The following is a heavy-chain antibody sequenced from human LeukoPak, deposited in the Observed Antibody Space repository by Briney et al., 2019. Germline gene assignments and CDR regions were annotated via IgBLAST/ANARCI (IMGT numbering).Heavy chain of an antibody. J-gene: IGHJ4*02. V-gene: IGHV1-2*02. CDR3: ARVYQPSPTVVVPAATTFSFDY. CDR2: INPNSGGT. D-gene: IGHD2-2*01. CDR1: GYTFTGYY. Sequence: ASVKVSCKASGYTFTGYYMHWVRQAPGQGLEWMGWINPNSGGTNYAQKFQGRVTMTRDTSISTAYMELSRLRSDDTAVYYCARVYQPSPTVVVPAATTFSFDYWGQGTLVTVSS.